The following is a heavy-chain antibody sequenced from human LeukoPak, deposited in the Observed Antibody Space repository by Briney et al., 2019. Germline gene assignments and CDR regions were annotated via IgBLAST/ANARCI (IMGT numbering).Heavy chain of an antibody. D-gene: IGHD2-15*01. CDR2: IGTSDSST. Sequence: GGSLRLSCAASGFTFSSYEMNWVRQAPGKGLEWVSYIGTSDSSTYYADSVKGRFTISRDNAKNSLYLQMHSLRAEDTAVYFCAKVDIEVVVAATSMDVWGQGTTVTVSS. CDR1: GFTFSSYE. V-gene: IGHV3-48*03. CDR3: AKVDIEVVVAATSMDV. J-gene: IGHJ6*02.